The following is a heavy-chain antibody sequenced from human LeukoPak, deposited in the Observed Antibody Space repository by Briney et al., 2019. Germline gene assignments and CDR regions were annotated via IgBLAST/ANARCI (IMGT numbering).Heavy chain of an antibody. CDR1: GFTFSSYV. Sequence: GRSLRLSCAASGFTFSSYVMHWVRQAPGKGLEWVAIISYDGSNEYYADSVKGRFTISRDNSKNTLYLQMNSLRAADTAVYYCARVSWPPGSSWYYFDYWGQGTLVTVSS. J-gene: IGHJ4*02. CDR3: ARVSWPPGSSWYYFDY. D-gene: IGHD3-10*01. V-gene: IGHV3-30*04. CDR2: ISYDGSNE.